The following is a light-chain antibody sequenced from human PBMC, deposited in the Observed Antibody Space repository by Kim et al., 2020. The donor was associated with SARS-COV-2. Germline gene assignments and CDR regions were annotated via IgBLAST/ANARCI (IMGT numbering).Light chain of an antibody. V-gene: IGLV3-19*01. Sequence: VALGQTVRITCHGDSLRSYYATWYQQKPGQAPILVIYGKNNRPSGIPDRFSGSSSGNTASLTITGTQAGDEADYYCNSRDNNDNVVFGGGTQLTVL. CDR3: NSRDNNDNVV. CDR2: GKN. J-gene: IGLJ3*02. CDR1: SLRSYY.